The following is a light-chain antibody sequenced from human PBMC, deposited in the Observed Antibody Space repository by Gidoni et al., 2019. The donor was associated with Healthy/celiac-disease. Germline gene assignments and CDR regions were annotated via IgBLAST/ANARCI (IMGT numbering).Light chain of an antibody. J-gene: IGKJ1*01. CDR1: QSVSSY. Sequence: DIVLTQSPATLSLSPGERATLSCRASQSVSSYLAWYQQKPGQAHRLLIYDASNRATGIPARFSGSGSGTDFTLTISSLEPEDFAVYYCQQRSNWLWTFGQGTKVEIK. CDR2: DAS. V-gene: IGKV3-11*01. CDR3: QQRSNWLWT.